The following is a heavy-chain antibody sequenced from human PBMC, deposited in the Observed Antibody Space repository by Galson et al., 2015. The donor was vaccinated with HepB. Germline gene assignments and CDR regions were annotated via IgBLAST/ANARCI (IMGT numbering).Heavy chain of an antibody. Sequence: SETLSLTCTVSGGSISSYYWDWIRQPAGKGREWIGRIYPSGTTNYNPSLKSRVTMSVDTSKNQFSLKLSSVTAADTAVYYCARGWRQDGHPDVWGQGTTVTVSS. CDR3: ARGWRQDGHPDV. CDR1: GGSISSYY. CDR2: IYPSGTT. V-gene: IGHV4-4*07. D-gene: IGHD5-24*01. J-gene: IGHJ6*02.